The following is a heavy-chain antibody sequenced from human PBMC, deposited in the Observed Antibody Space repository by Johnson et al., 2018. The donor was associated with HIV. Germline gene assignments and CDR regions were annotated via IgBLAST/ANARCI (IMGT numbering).Heavy chain of an antibody. J-gene: IGHJ3*02. CDR2: IYSGGNT. CDR3: ARDGVGGWDHDAFDI. V-gene: IGHV3-66*01. Sequence: VQLVESGGGLVQSGGSLRLSCGASGFTVSSNYMNWVRQAPGKGLEWVSVIYSGGNTYYADSVKGRFTISRDNSKNTLYLQMNSLRAEDTAVYYCARDGVGGWDHDAFDIWGQGTMVTVSP. D-gene: IGHD6-19*01. CDR1: GFTVSSNY.